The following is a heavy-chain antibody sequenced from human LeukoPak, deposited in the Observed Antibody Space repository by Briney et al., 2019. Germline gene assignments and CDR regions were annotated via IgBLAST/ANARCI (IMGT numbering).Heavy chain of an antibody. CDR2: VSHDESKK. Sequence: PGGSLRLSCAASGFTFSDYGMHWVRLAPGKGLECVAVVSHDESKKNYGESVKGRFTISRDNSANSVYPQMDSLTIEDTAVYFCARDWGRGNSYYFDYWGQGTLVTVSS. CDR1: GFTFSDYG. V-gene: IGHV3-30*03. D-gene: IGHD4-23*01. J-gene: IGHJ4*02. CDR3: ARDWGRGNSYYFDY.